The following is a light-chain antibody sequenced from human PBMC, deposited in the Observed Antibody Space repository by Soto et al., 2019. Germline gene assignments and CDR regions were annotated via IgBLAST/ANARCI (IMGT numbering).Light chain of an antibody. Sequence: EIVLTQSPATLSSFPGGRVTLSCRASQYINTRLAWYQHRPGQAPRLLIYQTSIRAAGIPARFSASGSGTDCTLTISDVQPEDVALYYCHQRQSWPRTFGQGTKVDIK. J-gene: IGKJ1*01. V-gene: IGKV3D-11*03. CDR2: QTS. CDR3: HQRQSWPRT. CDR1: QYINTR.